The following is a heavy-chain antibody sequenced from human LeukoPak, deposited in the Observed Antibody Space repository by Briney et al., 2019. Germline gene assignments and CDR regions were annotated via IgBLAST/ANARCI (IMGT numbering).Heavy chain of an antibody. CDR2: IKQDGNEK. D-gene: IGHD4/OR15-4a*01. Sequence: GGSLRLSCAASGITFSSYAMHWVRQAPGKGLEWVANIKQDGNEKYYVDSVKGRFTISRDNAKNSLDLQMNSLRAEDTAVYYCARDTLGEGEDANYAVYYFDYWGQGTPVTVSS. V-gene: IGHV3-7*01. CDR1: GITFSSYA. CDR3: ARDTLGEGEDANYAVYYFDY. J-gene: IGHJ4*02.